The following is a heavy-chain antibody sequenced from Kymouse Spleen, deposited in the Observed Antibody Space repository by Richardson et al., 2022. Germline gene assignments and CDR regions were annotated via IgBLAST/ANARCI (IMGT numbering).Heavy chain of an antibody. CDR2: IYHSGST. CDR1: GGSISSSNW. CDR3: ARDTYYDFWSGYGSFDY. D-gene: IGHD3-3*01. J-gene: IGHJ4*02. Sequence: QVQLQESGPGLVKPSGTLSLTCAVSGGSISSSNWWSWVRQPPGKGLEWIGEIYHSGSTNYNPSLKSRVTISVDKSKNQFSLKLSSVTAADTAVYYCARDTYYDFWSGYGSFDYWGQGTLVTVSS. V-gene: IGHV4-4*02.